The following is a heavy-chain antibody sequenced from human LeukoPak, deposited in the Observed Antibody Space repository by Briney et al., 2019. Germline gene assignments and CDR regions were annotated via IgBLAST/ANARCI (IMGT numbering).Heavy chain of an antibody. CDR2: ISAYNGNT. Sequence: ASVKVSCKASGYTFTSYGISWVRQAPGQGLERMGWISAYNGNTNYAQKLQGRVTMTTDTSTSTAYMELRSLRSDDTAVYYCARDWTLGYCSGGSCYSPGYYWGQGTLVTVSS. J-gene: IGHJ4*02. V-gene: IGHV1-18*01. CDR3: ARDWTLGYCSGGSCYSPGYY. D-gene: IGHD2-15*01. CDR1: GYTFTSYG.